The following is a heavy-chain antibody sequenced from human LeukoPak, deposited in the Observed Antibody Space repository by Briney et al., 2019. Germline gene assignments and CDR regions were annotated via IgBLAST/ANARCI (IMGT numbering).Heavy chain of an antibody. V-gene: IGHV1-2*02. CDR1: GYTFTGYY. J-gene: IGHJ4*01. CDR3: ARGPFNITMIIGAKGH. Sequence: ASVKVSCKASGYTFTGYYMHWVRQAPGQGLEWMGWINPNSGGTNYAQKFQGRVTMTRDTSISTAYMELSRLRSDDTAVYYCARGPFNITMIIGAKGHRGQGTLVTVSS. CDR2: INPNSGGT. D-gene: IGHD3-22*01.